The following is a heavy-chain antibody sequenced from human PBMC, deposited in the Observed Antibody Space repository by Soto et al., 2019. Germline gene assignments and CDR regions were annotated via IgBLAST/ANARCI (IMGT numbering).Heavy chain of an antibody. V-gene: IGHV1-18*01. CDR2: TSAHNDNT. CDR3: ARGRYGDY. J-gene: IGHJ4*02. D-gene: IGHD1-1*01. CDR1: GYTFTSYG. Sequence: QVHLVQSGAEVRKPGASVKVSCKGSGYTFTSYGIAWVRQAPGQGLEWMGWTSAHNDNTNYAPKVQGRVTVTRDTSPSTAYMELRNLRSDDTAVYYCARGRYGDYWGQGALVTVSS.